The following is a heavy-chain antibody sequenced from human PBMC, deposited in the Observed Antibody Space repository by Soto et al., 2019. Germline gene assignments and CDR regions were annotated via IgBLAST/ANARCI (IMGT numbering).Heavy chain of an antibody. V-gene: IGHV1-46*01. J-gene: IGHJ6*02. CDR2: INPSGGST. CDR3: ARGNYDILTGSPYYYYGMDV. Sequence: ASVKVSCKASGYTFTSYYMHWVRQAPGQGLEWMGIINPSGGSTSYAQKFQGRVTMTRDTSTSTVYMELSSLRSEDTAAYYCARGNYDILTGSPYYYYGMDVWGQGTTVTVSS. D-gene: IGHD3-9*01. CDR1: GYTFTSYY.